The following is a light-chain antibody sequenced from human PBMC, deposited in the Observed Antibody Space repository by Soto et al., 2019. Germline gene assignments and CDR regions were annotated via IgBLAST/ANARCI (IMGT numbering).Light chain of an antibody. CDR3: QQYNSQRT. CDR2: KAS. J-gene: IGKJ1*01. CDR1: QYISSW. Sequence: DIQMTQSPSTLSASLGDRVTITCRASQYISSWLAWYQQKPGKAPKLLIYKASSLESGVPSRFSGSGSGTEFTLTISSLQPDDFATYYCQQYNSQRTFGQGTKVEIK. V-gene: IGKV1-5*03.